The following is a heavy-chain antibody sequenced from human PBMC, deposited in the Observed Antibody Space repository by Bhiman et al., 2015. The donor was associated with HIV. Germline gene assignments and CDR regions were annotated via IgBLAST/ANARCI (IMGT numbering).Heavy chain of an antibody. D-gene: IGHD3-16*02. V-gene: IGHV3-21*03. CDR2: ISTSSSYI. Sequence: EVQLVESGGGLVKPGGSRETLLCSLWIPLPVTINWVRQAPGKGLEWVSSISTSSSYIYYADSVKGRFTISRDNAKHSLYLQMNSLRAEDTAVYYCARQLRLGELSFDYWGQGTLVTVSS. J-gene: IGHJ4*02. CDR3: ARQLRLGELSFDY. CDR1: IPLPVTI.